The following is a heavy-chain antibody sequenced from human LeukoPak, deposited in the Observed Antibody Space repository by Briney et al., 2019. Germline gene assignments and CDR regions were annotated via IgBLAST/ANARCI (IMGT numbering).Heavy chain of an antibody. D-gene: IGHD1-26*01. V-gene: IGHV1-2*02. CDR3: ARDTYGGSYFPLPY. CDR2: LSPKSGAT. CDR1: LYTFIEYY. Sequence: ASVTVSYMASLYTFIEYYIHWVRQAPGQGVEWMGWLSPKSGATKYAQKFQGRVTLTRDLSLSTAYMDLNSLTADDTAVYYCARDTYGGSYFPLPYWGQGTPVTVFS. J-gene: IGHJ4*02.